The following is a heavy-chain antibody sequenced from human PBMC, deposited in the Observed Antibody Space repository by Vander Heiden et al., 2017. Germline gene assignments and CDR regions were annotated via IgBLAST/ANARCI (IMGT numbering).Heavy chain of an antibody. Sequence: QVQLVQSGAEVKKPGASVKVSCKVSGYTFTSYGISWVRPAPGQGLEWMGWISAYNGNTNYAQKLQGRVTMTTDTSTSTAYMELRSLRSDDTAVYYCARVSPMTTTVKGSPFYYYYYGMDVWGQGTTVTVSS. CDR1: GYTFTSYG. D-gene: IGHD4-4*01. J-gene: IGHJ6*02. CDR3: ARVSPMTTTVKGSPFYYYYYGMDV. CDR2: ISAYNGNT. V-gene: IGHV1-18*04.